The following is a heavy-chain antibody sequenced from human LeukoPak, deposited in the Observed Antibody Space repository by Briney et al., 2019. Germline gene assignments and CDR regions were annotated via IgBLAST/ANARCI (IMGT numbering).Heavy chain of an antibody. Sequence: RGGSLRLSCAASGFTFSDYYMSWIRQAPGKGLEWVSYISSSGSTIYYADSVKGRFTISRDNAKNSLYLQMNSLRAEDTAVYYCARGLNYDFWSGYGGALNHWGQGTLVTVSS. J-gene: IGHJ5*02. CDR2: ISSSGSTI. CDR3: ARGLNYDFWSGYGGALNH. D-gene: IGHD3-3*01. CDR1: GFTFSDYY. V-gene: IGHV3-11*01.